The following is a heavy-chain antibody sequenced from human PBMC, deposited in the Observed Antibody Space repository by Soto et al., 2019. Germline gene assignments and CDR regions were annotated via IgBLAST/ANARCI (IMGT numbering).Heavy chain of an antibody. V-gene: IGHV3-48*01. CDR1: GFTFSSYS. D-gene: IGHD2-15*01. CDR3: ARGVVVAATDFDY. J-gene: IGHJ4*02. Sequence: EVQLVESGGGLVQPGGSLRLSCAASGFTFSSYSMNWVRQAPGKGLEWVSYISSSSSTIYYADSVKGRFTISRDNAKNPLYLQRNSLRAEDTAVYYCARGVVVAATDFDYWGQGTLVTVSS. CDR2: ISSSSSTI.